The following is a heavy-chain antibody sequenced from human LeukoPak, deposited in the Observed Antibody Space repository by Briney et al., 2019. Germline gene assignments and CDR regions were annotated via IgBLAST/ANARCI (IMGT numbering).Heavy chain of an antibody. CDR2: INHSGST. D-gene: IGHD6-19*01. J-gene: IGHJ6*03. CDR1: GGSFSGYS. V-gene: IGHV4-34*01. CDR3: ARQKGLAVAGHYYFYYYMDV. Sequence: SETLSLTXAVYGGSFSGYSWTWIRQPPGKGLEWIGEINHSGSTNYNPSLKSRVTISLDTSKNQFSLKLSSVTAADTAVYYCARQKGLAVAGHYYFYYYMDVWGKGTTVTVSS.